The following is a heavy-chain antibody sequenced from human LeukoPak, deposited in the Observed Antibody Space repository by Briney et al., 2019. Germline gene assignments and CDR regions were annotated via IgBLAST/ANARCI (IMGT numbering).Heavy chain of an antibody. V-gene: IGHV3-30*02. CDR3: AKPYSGSYGGWFDP. J-gene: IGHJ5*02. CDR2: IRYDGSNK. CDR1: AFTFSSYG. D-gene: IGHD1-26*01. Sequence: GTSLRLSCAASAFTFSSYGMHWVRQAPGKGLEWVAFIRYDGSNKYYADSVKGRFTISRDNSKNTLYLQMNSLRAEDTAVYYCAKPYSGSYGGWFDPWGQGTLVTVSS.